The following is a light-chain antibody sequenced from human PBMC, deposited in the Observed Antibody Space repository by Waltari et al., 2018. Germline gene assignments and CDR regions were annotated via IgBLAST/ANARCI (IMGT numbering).Light chain of an antibody. J-gene: IGKJ1*01. CDR2: GAS. CDR3: QQYGTSPWT. CDR1: QSVSSSY. V-gene: IGKV3-20*01. Sequence: EIVLTQSPGTLPLSPGERATLSCRASQSVSSSYLAWYQQKPGQAPRLLIYGASNRATGIPDRFSGSGSGTDFTLTISRLEPEDFAVYYCQQYGTSPWTFGQGTKVEIK.